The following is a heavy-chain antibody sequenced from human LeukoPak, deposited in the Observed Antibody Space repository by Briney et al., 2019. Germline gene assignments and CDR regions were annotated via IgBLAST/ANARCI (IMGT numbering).Heavy chain of an antibody. V-gene: IGHV5-51*01. Sequence: GESLQISCKGSGYHVNSYWIAWVRQLPGKGLEWMGIIYTGDSDTRYSPSFQGQVTISADKSISTAYLQWSSLKASDTAMYYCATQVNYHYTSEDAFDIWGQGTMVTVSS. CDR1: GYHVNSYW. J-gene: IGHJ3*02. CDR3: ATQVNYHYTSEDAFDI. CDR2: IYTGDSDT. D-gene: IGHD3-3*01.